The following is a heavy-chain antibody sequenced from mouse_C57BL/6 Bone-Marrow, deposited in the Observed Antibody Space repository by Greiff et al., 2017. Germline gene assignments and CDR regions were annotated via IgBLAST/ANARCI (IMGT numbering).Heavy chain of an antibody. CDR1: GYTFTTYP. CDR3: ARGGNYGGYYFDY. Sequence: LQESGAELVKPGASAKMSCKASGYTFTTYPIEWMKQNHGKSLEWIGNFHPYNDDTKYNEKFKGKATLTVEKSSSTVYLELSRLTSDDSAVYYCARGGNYGGYYFDYWGQGTTLTVSS. J-gene: IGHJ2*01. V-gene: IGHV1-47*01. D-gene: IGHD2-1*01. CDR2: FHPYNDDT.